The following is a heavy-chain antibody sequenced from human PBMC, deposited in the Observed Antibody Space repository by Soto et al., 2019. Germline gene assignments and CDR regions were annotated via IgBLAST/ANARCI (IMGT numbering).Heavy chain of an antibody. CDR2: INPSGGST. CDR1: GYTFTSYY. V-gene: IGHV1-46*01. Sequence: GASVKVSCKASGYTFTSYYMHWVRQAPGQGLEWMGIINPSGGSTSYAQKFQGRVTMTRDTSTSTVYMELSSLRSEDTAVYYCATGGTYYYDSSGLKTPIDPWGQGTLVTVSS. J-gene: IGHJ5*02. CDR3: ATGGTYYYDSSGLKTPIDP. D-gene: IGHD3-22*01.